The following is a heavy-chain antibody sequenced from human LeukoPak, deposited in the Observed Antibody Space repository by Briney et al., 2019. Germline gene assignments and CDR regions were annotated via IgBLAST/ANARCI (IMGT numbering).Heavy chain of an antibody. Sequence: SETLSLTCGVSGGSISSSSYYWGWIRQPPGKGLEWIGSIYYSGSTYYNPSLKSRVTISVDTSKNQFSLKLSSVTAADTAVYYCARRGNYYDSSGTPFRAFDIWGQGTMVTVSS. V-gene: IGHV4-39*01. J-gene: IGHJ3*02. CDR1: GGSISSSSYY. CDR3: ARRGNYYDSSGTPFRAFDI. CDR2: IYYSGST. D-gene: IGHD3-22*01.